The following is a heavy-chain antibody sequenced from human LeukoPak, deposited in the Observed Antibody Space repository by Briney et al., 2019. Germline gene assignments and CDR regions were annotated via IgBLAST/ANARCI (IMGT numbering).Heavy chain of an antibody. CDR2: ISSSGSTI. V-gene: IGHV3-48*04. CDR3: GRDETVCEQQLGDDY. J-gene: IGHJ4*02. Sequence: GGFLRLSCVASGFTFSNYGMNWVRQAPGKGLEWVSYISSSGSTIYYADSVKGRFTISRDNAKNSLYLQMNSLRAEDTAVYYCGRDETVCEQQLGDDYWGQGTLVTVSS. CDR1: GFTFSNYG. D-gene: IGHD6-13*01.